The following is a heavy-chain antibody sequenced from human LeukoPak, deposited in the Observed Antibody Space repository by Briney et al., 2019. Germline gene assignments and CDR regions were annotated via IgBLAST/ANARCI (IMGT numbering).Heavy chain of an antibody. V-gene: IGHV3-20*04. CDR2: INWNGGST. Sequence: PGGSLRLSCAASGFTFDDYGMSWVRQAPGKGLEWVSGINWNGGSTGYADSVKGRFTISRDNSKNTLSLQMNSLRDEDTAVYYCAKGDGGNVGPGADDAFDIWGQGTMVTVSS. CDR1: GFTFDDYG. J-gene: IGHJ3*02. D-gene: IGHD4-23*01. CDR3: AKGDGGNVGPGADDAFDI.